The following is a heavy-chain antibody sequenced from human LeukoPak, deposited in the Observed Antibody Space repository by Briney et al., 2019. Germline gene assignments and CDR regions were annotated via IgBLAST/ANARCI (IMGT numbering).Heavy chain of an antibody. V-gene: IGHV4-34*01. CDR3: ASLYGSGSYFRRDY. CDR1: GGSFSGYY. J-gene: IGHJ4*02. CDR2: INHSGST. D-gene: IGHD3-10*01. Sequence: SETLSLTCAVYGGSFSGYYWSWIRQPPGKGLEWIGEINHSGSTNYNPSLKSRVTISVDTSKNQFSLKLSSVTAADTAVYYCASLYGSGSYFRRDYWGQGTLVTVSS.